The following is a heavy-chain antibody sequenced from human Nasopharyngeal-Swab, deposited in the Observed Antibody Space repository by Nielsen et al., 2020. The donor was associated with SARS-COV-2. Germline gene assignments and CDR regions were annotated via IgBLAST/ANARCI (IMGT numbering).Heavy chain of an antibody. J-gene: IGHJ3*02. CDR3: ARGDKAEITIFGVVIISAALDI. V-gene: IGHV4-31*02. Sequence: WIRQPPGKGLEWIGYIYYSGSTYYNPPLKSRVTISVDTSKNQFSLKLSSVTAADTAVYYCARGDKAEITIFGVVIISAALDIWGQGTMVTVSS. D-gene: IGHD3-3*01. CDR2: IYYSGST.